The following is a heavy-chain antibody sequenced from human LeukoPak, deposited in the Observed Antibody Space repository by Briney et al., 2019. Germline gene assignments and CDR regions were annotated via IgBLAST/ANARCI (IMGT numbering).Heavy chain of an antibody. CDR2: IHGDGST. J-gene: IGHJ4*02. CDR1: GFTVSSRY. Sequence: GGSLRLSCAASGFTVSSRYMSWVRQAPGKGVEWVSVIHGDGSTYYADSGKGRFTISRDNSKNTLYLQMNSLRAEDTAVYYCARGESSDCTCIDYWGQGTLVSVSS. D-gene: IGHD2-21*02. CDR3: ARGESSDCTCIDY. V-gene: IGHV3-53*01.